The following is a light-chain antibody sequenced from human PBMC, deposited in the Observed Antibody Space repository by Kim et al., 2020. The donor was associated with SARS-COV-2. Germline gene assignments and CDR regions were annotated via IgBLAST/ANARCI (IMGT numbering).Light chain of an antibody. CDR3: QVWDSSTAV. CDR2: SDT. J-gene: IGLJ1*01. Sequence: SGALGQTARITCGGNNSGSKNVHWYQQKPGQAPVLVIYSDTNRPSGIPERFSGSNSGNTATLTSSRAQAGDEADYYCQVWDSSTAVFGTGTKVTVL. V-gene: IGLV3-9*01. CDR1: NSGSKN.